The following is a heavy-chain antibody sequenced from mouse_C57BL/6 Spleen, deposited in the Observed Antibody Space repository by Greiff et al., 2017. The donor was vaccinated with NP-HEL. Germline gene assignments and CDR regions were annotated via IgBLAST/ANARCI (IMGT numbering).Heavy chain of an antibody. CDR1: GFTFSNYW. Sequence: EVKLMESGGGLVQPGGSMKLSCVASGFTFSNYWMNWVRQSPEKGLEWVAQIRLKSDNYATHYAESVKGRFTISRDDSKSSVYLQMNNLRAEDTGIYYCTGGDSSSYWGQGTTLTVSS. J-gene: IGHJ2*01. CDR2: IRLKSDNYAT. V-gene: IGHV6-3*01. CDR3: TGGDSSSY. D-gene: IGHD3-2*01.